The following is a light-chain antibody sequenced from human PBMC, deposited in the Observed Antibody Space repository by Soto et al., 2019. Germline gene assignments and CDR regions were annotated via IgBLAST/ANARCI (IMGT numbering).Light chain of an antibody. CDR2: GNS. Sequence: QSVLTQPPSVSGAPGQRVTISCTGSSSNIGAGYDVHWYQQLPGTAPKLLIYGNSNRPSGVPDRFSGSKSGTSASLAITGLRAEDEADYYCQSYGSSLSRVFGGGTKLTVL. J-gene: IGLJ2*01. V-gene: IGLV1-40*01. CDR1: SSNIGAGYD. CDR3: QSYGSSLSRV.